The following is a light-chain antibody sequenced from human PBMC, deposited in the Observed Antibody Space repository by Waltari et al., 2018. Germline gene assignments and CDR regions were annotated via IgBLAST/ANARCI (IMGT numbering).Light chain of an antibody. V-gene: IGKV1-5*03. CDR3: QHYNSYWA. Sequence: DIQMTQSPSTLSASVGDRVTITCRASQSISTWLAWYEQKPGKAPKVLIYKASSLESGVPSRFSGSGSRTEFTLTISSLQPDDFATYYCQHYNSYWAFGQGTKVEIK. CDR2: KAS. J-gene: IGKJ1*01. CDR1: QSISTW.